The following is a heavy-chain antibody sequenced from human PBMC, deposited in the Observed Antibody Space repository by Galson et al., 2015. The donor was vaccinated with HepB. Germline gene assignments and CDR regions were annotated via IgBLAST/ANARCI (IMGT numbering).Heavy chain of an antibody. CDR3: ARGADYYDSRHY. J-gene: IGHJ4*02. Sequence: SLRLSCAASGFTVSSSYMSWVRQAPGKGLEWVSVIYSGGSTYYADSVKGRFTVSRDNSKNTLYLQMNSLRAEDTAVYYCARGADYYDSRHYWGQGTLVTVSS. CDR2: IYSGGST. CDR1: GFTVSSSY. D-gene: IGHD3-22*01. V-gene: IGHV3-53*01.